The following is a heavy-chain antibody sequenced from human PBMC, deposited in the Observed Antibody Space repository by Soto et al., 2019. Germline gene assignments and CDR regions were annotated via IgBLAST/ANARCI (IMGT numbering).Heavy chain of an antibody. D-gene: IGHD3-3*01. CDR1: GGSVSSGSYY. Sequence: PSETLSLTCTVSGGSVSSGSYYWSWIRQPPGKGLEWIGYIYYSGSTNYNPSLKSRVTISVDTSKNQFSLKLISVTAADTAVYYCARELRFLEWLSYNWFDPWGQGTLVTVSS. CDR2: IYYSGST. J-gene: IGHJ5*02. V-gene: IGHV4-61*01. CDR3: ARELRFLEWLSYNWFDP.